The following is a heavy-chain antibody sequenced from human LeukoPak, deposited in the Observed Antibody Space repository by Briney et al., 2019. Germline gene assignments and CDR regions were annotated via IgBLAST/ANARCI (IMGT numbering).Heavy chain of an antibody. Sequence: PSQTLSLTCTVSGGSISSDYWSWIRQPPRKGLEWIGDIYYKGSTNFTPTPKSRVTISVDTSKKQFSRTLSSVTAWDTPVYYCARDPYDCRGGFDYWGQGTLVTVSS. CDR3: ARDPYDCRGGFDY. CDR2: IYYKGST. D-gene: IGHD2-21*01. V-gene: IGHV4-59*01. J-gene: IGHJ4*02. CDR1: GGSISSDY.